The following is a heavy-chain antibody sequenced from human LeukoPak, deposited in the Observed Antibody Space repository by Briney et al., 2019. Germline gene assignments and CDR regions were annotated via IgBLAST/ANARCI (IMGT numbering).Heavy chain of an antibody. CDR1: GGTFSSYA. CDR3: ARDHRPYYYDSSGYYGVDY. Sequence: SVKVSCKASGGTFSSYAISWVRQAPGQGLEWMGGTIPIFGTANYAQKFQGRVTITADESTSTAYMELSSLRSEDTTVYYCARDHRPYYYDSSGYYGVDYWGQGTLVTVSS. V-gene: IGHV1-69*13. CDR2: TIPIFGTA. D-gene: IGHD3-22*01. J-gene: IGHJ4*02.